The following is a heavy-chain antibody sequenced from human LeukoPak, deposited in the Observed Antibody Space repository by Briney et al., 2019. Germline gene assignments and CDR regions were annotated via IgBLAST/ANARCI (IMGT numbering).Heavy chain of an antibody. CDR3: ARSVEMATIGAHDAFDI. CDR1: GGTFSSYA. Sequence: SVKVSCKASGGTFSSYAISWVRQAPGQGLEWMGRIIPILGIANYAQKFQGRVTITADKSTSTAYMELSSLRSEDTAVCYCARSVEMATIGAHDAFDIWGQGTMVTVSS. J-gene: IGHJ3*02. CDR2: IIPILGIA. D-gene: IGHD5-24*01. V-gene: IGHV1-69*04.